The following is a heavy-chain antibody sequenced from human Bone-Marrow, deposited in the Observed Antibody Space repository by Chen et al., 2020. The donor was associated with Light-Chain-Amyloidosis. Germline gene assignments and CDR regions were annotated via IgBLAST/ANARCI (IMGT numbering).Heavy chain of an antibody. D-gene: IGHD6-19*01. V-gene: IGHV3-23*01. CDR1: GFTFSSYA. J-gene: IGHJ4*02. CDR3: AKDIRYSSGWYYFDY. Sequence: EVQLLESGGALVQPGESLRLSCAASGFTFSSYAMSWVRQAPGKGLEWVSAISTSGGSTYYADSVKGRFTISRDNSKNTLYLQMNSLRAEDTAVYYCAKDIRYSSGWYYFDYWGQGTLVTVSS. CDR2: ISTSGGST.